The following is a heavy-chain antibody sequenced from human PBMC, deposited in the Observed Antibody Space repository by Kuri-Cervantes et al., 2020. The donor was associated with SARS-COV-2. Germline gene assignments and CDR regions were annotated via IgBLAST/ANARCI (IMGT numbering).Heavy chain of an antibody. CDR3: ARVGHHFSTDFWSGYREASNWFDP. CDR2: INHSGST. V-gene: IGHV4-39*07. Sequence: ESLKISCTVSGGSISSSSYYWGWIRQPPGKGLEWIGEINHSGSTNYNPSLKSRVIISVDTSKNQFSLKLSSVTAADTAVYYCARVGHHFSTDFWSGYREASNWFDPWGQGTLVTVSS. CDR1: GGSISSSSYY. J-gene: IGHJ5*02. D-gene: IGHD3-3*01.